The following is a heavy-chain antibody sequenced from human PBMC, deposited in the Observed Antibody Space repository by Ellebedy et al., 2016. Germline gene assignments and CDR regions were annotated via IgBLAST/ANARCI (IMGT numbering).Heavy chain of an antibody. D-gene: IGHD2-2*01. V-gene: IGHV3-74*01. J-gene: IGHJ4*02. CDR1: GFSFNIYW. CDR3: AKDLVPSAIDY. CDR2: INSDGSGT. Sequence: GESLKISCTASGFSFNIYWMHWVRQAPGKGLVWVSRINSDGSGTGYADSVKGRFTTSRDNAKNSLYLQMNSLRAEDTALYYCAKDLVPSAIDYWGQGTLVTVSS.